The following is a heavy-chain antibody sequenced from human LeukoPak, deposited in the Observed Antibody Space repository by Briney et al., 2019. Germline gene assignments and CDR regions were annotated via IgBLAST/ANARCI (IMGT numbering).Heavy chain of an antibody. J-gene: IGHJ4*01. CDR2: IYSSGST. V-gene: IGHV4-38-2*02. CDR3: AKSGGYGLIDY. Sequence: PSETLSLTCTVSAYSISSGYYWGWIRQPPGKGLEWIGSIYSSGSTYYNSSLKSRVTISIDTSKNQVSLKMSSVTAADTAVYYCAKSGGYGLIDYWGQGTLVTVSS. D-gene: IGHD6-25*01. CDR1: AYSISSGYY.